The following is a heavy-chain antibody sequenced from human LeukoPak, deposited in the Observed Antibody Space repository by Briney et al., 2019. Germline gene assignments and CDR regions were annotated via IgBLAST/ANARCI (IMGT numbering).Heavy chain of an antibody. CDR2: INSDGSST. CDR3: ARHRYSGSYRSIFDY. CDR1: GFTFSSYW. V-gene: IGHV3-74*01. D-gene: IGHD1-26*01. J-gene: IGHJ4*02. Sequence: GGSLRLSCAASGFTFSSYWMHWVRQAPGKGLVWVSRINSDGSSTSYADSVKGRFTISRDNSKNTLYLQMNSLRAEDTAVYYCARHRYSGSYRSIFDYWGQGTLVTVSS.